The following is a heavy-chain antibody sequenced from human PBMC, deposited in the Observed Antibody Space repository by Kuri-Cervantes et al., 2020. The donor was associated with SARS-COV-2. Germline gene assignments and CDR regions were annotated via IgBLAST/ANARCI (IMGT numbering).Heavy chain of an antibody. CDR1: GYSISSGYY. J-gene: IGHJ4*02. Sequence: SQTLSLTCAVSGYSISSGYYWGWIRQPPGKGLEWIGSIYHSGSTYYNPSLKSRVTISVDTSKNQFPLKLSSVTAADTAVYYCASYHQLLPRRSFDYWGQGTLVTVSS. V-gene: IGHV4-38-2*01. D-gene: IGHD2-15*01. CDR3: ASYHQLLPRRSFDY. CDR2: IYHSGST.